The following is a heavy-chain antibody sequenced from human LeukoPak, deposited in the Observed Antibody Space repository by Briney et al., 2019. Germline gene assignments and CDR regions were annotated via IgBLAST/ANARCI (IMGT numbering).Heavy chain of an antibody. CDR2: ITDDEDT. D-gene: IGHD1-1*01. Sequence: GGSLRLSCAASGFTFSSYAMTWVRQTPGKGLESVSVITDDEDTYYADSVKGRFTISRDNSQNTVFLQMNSLRVEDTAVYYCAKVDYWSPENYFDSWGQGTLVTVSS. CDR3: AKVDYWSPENYFDS. V-gene: IGHV3-23*01. CDR1: GFTFSSYA. J-gene: IGHJ4*02.